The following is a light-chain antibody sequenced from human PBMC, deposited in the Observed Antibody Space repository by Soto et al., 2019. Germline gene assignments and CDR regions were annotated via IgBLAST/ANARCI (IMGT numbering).Light chain of an antibody. CDR3: QHYNVYPWT. CDR2: DAS. J-gene: IGKJ1*01. V-gene: IGKV1-13*02. CDR1: QGIGNA. Sequence: AIQMTQSPSSLSASVGDRVTISCRASQGIGNALGWYQQKPGKAPKFLIYDASTLESGVPSRFSGSGYGTEFTLTISSLQPDDFATYYCQHYNVYPWTFGQGTKVDIK.